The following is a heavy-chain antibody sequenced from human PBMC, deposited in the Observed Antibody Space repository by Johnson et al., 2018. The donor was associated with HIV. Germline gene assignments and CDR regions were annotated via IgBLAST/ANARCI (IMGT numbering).Heavy chain of an antibody. CDR2: INSGGGT. D-gene: IGHD3-22*01. CDR1: GFTVSSNY. CDR3: AIPYYYDSGDYR. J-gene: IGHJ3*01. V-gene: IGHV3-66*01. Sequence: VQLVESGGGLVQPGGSLRLSCAASGFTVSSNYMTWVRQGPGKGLEWVSVINSGGGTYYADSVRGRFTISRDNSKNTLYLQMDSLRAEDMAVYYCAIPYYYDSGDYRWGQGTMVTVSS.